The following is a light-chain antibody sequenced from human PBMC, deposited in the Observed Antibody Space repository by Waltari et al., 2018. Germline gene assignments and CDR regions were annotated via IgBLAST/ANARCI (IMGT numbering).Light chain of an antibody. J-gene: IGLJ2*01. V-gene: IGLV3-19*01. CDR1: SLRSDY. CDR3: NSRDSSGNVV. CDR2: GKN. Sequence: SSELTQDPAVPVALGQTVRITCQGDSLRSDYASWYQQKPGQAPVLVIYGKNNRPSGIPDRFSGSSSGNTASLTITGAQAEDEADYYCNSRDSSGNVVFGGGTKLTVL.